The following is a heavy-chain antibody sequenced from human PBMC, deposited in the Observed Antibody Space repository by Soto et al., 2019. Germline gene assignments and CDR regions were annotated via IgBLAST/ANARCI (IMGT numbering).Heavy chain of an antibody. J-gene: IGHJ5*02. Sequence: SLRLSCAASGVTFEDYARHWVRQAPGKGLEWVSGISWNSGSIGYADSVKGRFTISRDNAKNSLYLQMNSLRAEDTALYYCAKDSSQWLGFTNWFDPWGQGTLVTVSS. CDR3: AKDSSQWLGFTNWFDP. CDR1: GVTFEDYA. CDR2: ISWNSGSI. V-gene: IGHV3-9*01. D-gene: IGHD6-19*01.